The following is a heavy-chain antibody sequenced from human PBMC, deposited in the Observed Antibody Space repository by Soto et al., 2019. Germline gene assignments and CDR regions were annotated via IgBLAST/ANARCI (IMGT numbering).Heavy chain of an antibody. Sequence: EVQLVESGGGLVKPGGSLRLSCAASGFTFNTYNMNWVRQAPGKGLEWLSSISSSSAYIFYADSVKGRFTISRDNAKKYLHLQMNSLRGEDTAVYYCAKDPGEGGNGYRYYYYGMDVWGQGTSVTVSS. CDR1: GFTFNTYN. V-gene: IGHV3-21*01. D-gene: IGHD5-12*01. J-gene: IGHJ6*02. CDR3: AKDPGEGGNGYRYYYYGMDV. CDR2: ISSSSAYI.